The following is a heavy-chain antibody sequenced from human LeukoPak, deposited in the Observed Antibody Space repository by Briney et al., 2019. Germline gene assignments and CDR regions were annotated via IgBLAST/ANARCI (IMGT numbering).Heavy chain of an antibody. D-gene: IGHD3-10*01. CDR1: GGSISSYY. V-gene: IGHV4-59*12. CDR2: IYYSGST. CDR3: ARDPNYGQGAFDY. J-gene: IGHJ4*02. Sequence: SETLSLTCTVSGGSISSYYWNWIRQPPGKGLEWIGSIYYSGSTYYNPSLKSRVTISVDTSKNQFSLKLSSVTAADTAVYYCARDPNYGQGAFDYWGQGTLVTVSS.